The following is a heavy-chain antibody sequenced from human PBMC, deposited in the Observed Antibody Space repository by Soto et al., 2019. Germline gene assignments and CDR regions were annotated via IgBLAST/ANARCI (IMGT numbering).Heavy chain of an antibody. J-gene: IGHJ6*02. V-gene: IGHV3-30*03. CDR3: ATGLVGPRPTYGMDV. CDR2: ISYDGSNK. Sequence: QVQLVESGGGVVQPGRSLRLSCAASGFTFSSYGMHWVRQAPGKGLEWVAVISYDGSNKHYADSVKGRFTISRDNSKNTRYLQMNSLRAEDTAVYYCATGLVGPRPTYGMDVWGQGTTVTVS. CDR1: GFTFSSYG. D-gene: IGHD2-15*01.